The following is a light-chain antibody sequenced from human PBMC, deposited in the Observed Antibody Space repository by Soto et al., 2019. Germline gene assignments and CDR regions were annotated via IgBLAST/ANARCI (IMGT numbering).Light chain of an antibody. CDR3: HQRQSWPRT. CDR2: DAS. Sequence: DIQMTQSPSTLSASVGDRVTITCRASQSISSWLAWYQQKPGKAPKLLIYDASSLESGVPSRFSGSGSGTEFTLTISSLQSEDFAVYYCHQRQSWPRTFGQGTRLEIK. CDR1: QSISSW. V-gene: IGKV1-5*01. J-gene: IGKJ5*01.